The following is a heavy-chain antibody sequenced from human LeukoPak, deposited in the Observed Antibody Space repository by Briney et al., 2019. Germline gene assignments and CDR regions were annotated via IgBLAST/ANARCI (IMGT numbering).Heavy chain of an antibody. CDR1: GFTFSSYA. CDR3: ARDYYDSSGYYLGYYYYGMDV. V-gene: IGHV3-48*03. CDR2: ISSSGSTI. J-gene: IGHJ6*02. D-gene: IGHD3-22*01. Sequence: GGSLRLSCAASGFTFSSYAMNWVRQAPGKGLEWVSYISSSGSTIYYADSVKGRFTISRDNAKNSLYLQMNSLRAEDTAVYYCARDYYDSSGYYLGYYYYGMDVWGQGTTVTVSS.